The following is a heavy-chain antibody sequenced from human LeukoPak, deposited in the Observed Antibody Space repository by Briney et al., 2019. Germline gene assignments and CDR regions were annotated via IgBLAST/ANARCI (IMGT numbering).Heavy chain of an antibody. V-gene: IGHV3-30*01. CDR1: GFNFSSYA. Sequence: GRSLRLSCAASGFNFSSYAMHWVRQAPGKGLEWVAAISYDGSNKYYGDSVKGRFTISRDNSKNTLYLQMNSLRVEDTAVYYCAKDSSYSGYDLYNWFDPWGLGTLVTVFS. CDR3: AKDSSYSGYDLYNWFDP. D-gene: IGHD5-12*01. CDR2: ISYDGSNK. J-gene: IGHJ5*02.